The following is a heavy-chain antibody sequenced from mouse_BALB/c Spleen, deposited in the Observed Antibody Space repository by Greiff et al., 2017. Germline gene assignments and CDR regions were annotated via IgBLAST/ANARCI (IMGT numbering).Heavy chain of an antibody. CDR1: GFTFSSYT. Sequence: EVKLVESGGGLVQPGGSLKLSCAASGFTFSSYTMSWVRQTPEKRLEWVAYISNGGGSTYYPDTVKGRFTISRDNAKNTLYLQMSSLKSEDTAMYYCARPDGYPFAYWGQGTLVTVSA. J-gene: IGHJ3*01. CDR2: ISNGGGST. D-gene: IGHD2-3*01. CDR3: ARPDGYPFAY. V-gene: IGHV5-12-2*01.